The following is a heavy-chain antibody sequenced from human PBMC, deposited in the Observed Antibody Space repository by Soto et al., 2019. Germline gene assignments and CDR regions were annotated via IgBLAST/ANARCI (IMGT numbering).Heavy chain of an antibody. V-gene: IGHV5-51*01. J-gene: IGHJ6*02. CDR1: GYTFTNYW. Sequence: PGESLKISCKGSGYTFTNYWICWVRQMPGKGLEWMXIIXPXXXXXKXXPSFQGQVTISADKSITTTDLQWSSLKASDTAIYYCAASIFYYGMDVWGQGTTVTVSS. CDR3: AASIFYYGMDV. CDR2: IXPXXXXX.